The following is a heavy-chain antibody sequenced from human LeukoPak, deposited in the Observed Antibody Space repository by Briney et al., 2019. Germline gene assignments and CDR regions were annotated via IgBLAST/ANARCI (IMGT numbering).Heavy chain of an antibody. D-gene: IGHD5-12*01. Sequence: ASVKVSCKVSGYTLTELSMHWVRQAPGKGLEWMGGIIPIFGTANYAQKFQGRVTITADESTSTAYMELSSLRSEDTAVYYCARRGWLRLLQFDPWGQGTLVTVSS. CDR3: ARRGWLRLLQFDP. J-gene: IGHJ5*02. CDR1: GYTLTELS. V-gene: IGHV1-69*13. CDR2: IIPIFGTA.